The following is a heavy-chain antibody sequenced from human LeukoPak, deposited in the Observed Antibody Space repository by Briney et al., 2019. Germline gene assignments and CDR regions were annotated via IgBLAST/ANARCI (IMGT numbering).Heavy chain of an antibody. CDR2: IYQSGST. CDR3: ARELYCSGGSCHSRDAFDI. Sequence: SETLPLTCTVSGGSISSYYWSWIRQPPGKGLEWIGSIYQSGSTYYNPSLKSRVTISVDTSKNQFSLKLTSVTAADTAVYYCARELYCSGGSCHSRDAFDIWGQGTMVTVSS. J-gene: IGHJ3*02. D-gene: IGHD2-15*01. CDR1: GGSISSYY. V-gene: IGHV4-59*12.